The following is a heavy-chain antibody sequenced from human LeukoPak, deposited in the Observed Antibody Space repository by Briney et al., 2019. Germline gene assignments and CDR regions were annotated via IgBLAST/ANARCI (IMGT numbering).Heavy chain of an antibody. CDR3: ARAYDSSSWYSRFDP. D-gene: IGHD6-13*01. J-gene: IGHJ5*02. Sequence: GASVKVSCKASGYTFTGYYMHWVRQAPGQGLEWMGWINPNSGGTNYAQKFQGRVTMTRDTSISTAYMELSRLRSDDTAVYYCARAYDSSSWYSRFDPWGQGTLVTVSS. CDR1: GYTFTGYY. CDR2: INPNSGGT. V-gene: IGHV1-2*02.